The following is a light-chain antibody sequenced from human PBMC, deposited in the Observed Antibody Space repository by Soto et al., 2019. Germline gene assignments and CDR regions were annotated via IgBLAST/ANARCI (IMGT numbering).Light chain of an antibody. V-gene: IGLV2-14*03. CDR3: SSYTTTSTLYV. Sequence: QSALTQPASESGSPGQSITISCTGTSSDIGAYNYVSWYQQHPGKAPKLIIYGVTNRPSGVSTRFSGSKSGNTASLTISGLQAEDEADYYCSSYTTTSTLYVFGSGTKLTVL. CDR1: SSDIGAYNY. CDR2: GVT. J-gene: IGLJ1*01.